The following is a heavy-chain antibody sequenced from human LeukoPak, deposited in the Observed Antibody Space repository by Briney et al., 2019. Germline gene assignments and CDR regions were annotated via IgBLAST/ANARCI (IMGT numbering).Heavy chain of an antibody. CDR1: GFTFSYYW. CDR2: IKQDGSEK. D-gene: IGHD2-21*02. CDR3: ARDVTHCGGDCYSGDY. Sequence: GGSLRLSCAASGFTFSYYWMGWVRQAPGKGLEWVANIKQDGSEKYYVDSVRGRFTISRDNAKNSLYLQMNSLRAEDTAVYYCARDVTHCGGDCYSGDYWGQGTLVTVSS. J-gene: IGHJ4*02. V-gene: IGHV3-7*01.